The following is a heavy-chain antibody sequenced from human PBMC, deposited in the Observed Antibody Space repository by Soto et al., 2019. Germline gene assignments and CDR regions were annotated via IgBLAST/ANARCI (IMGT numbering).Heavy chain of an antibody. V-gene: IGHV3-30*18. Sequence: PGGSLRLSCAASGFTFSSYGMYWVRQGPGKGLEWVAGISYVGSNQYYADSVRGRFTISRDNSKNTLYLQMNSLRTEDTAVYYWAKLLYHYDSSVFTADYWGQGTQVTVSS. J-gene: IGHJ4*02. CDR1: GFTFSSYG. D-gene: IGHD3-22*01. CDR2: ISYVGSNQ. CDR3: AKLLYHYDSSVFTADY.